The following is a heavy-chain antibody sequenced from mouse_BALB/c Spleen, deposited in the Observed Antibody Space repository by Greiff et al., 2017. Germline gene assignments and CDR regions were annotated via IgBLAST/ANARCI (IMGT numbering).Heavy chain of an antibody. D-gene: IGHD1-1*01. Sequence: EVMLVESGGGLVKPGGSLKLSCAASGFTFSDYYMYWVRQTPEKRLEWVATISDGGSYTYYPDSVKGRFTISRDNAKNNLYLQMSSLKSEDTAMYYCARAHVYGSSLFAYWGQGTLVTVSA. CDR3: ARAHVYGSSLFAY. CDR1: GFTFSDYY. V-gene: IGHV5-4*02. CDR2: ISDGGSYT. J-gene: IGHJ3*01.